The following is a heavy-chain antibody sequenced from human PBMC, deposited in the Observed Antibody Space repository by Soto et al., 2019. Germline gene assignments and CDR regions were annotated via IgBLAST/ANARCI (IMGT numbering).Heavy chain of an antibody. CDR2: ISYDGSNK. D-gene: IGHD3-3*01. J-gene: IGHJ5*02. CDR1: GFTFSSYA. CDR3: ARDAPPWSGYYPTVNWFDP. Sequence: LRLSCAASGFTFSSYAMHWVRQAPGKGLEWVAVISYDGSNKYYADSVKGRFTISRDNSKNTLYLQMNSLRAEDTAVYYCARDAPPWSGYYPTVNWFDPWGHGTLVTVSS. V-gene: IGHV3-30-3*01.